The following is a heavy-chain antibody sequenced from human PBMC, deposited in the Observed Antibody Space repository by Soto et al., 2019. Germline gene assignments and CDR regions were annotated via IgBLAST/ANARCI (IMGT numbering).Heavy chain of an antibody. D-gene: IGHD6-13*01. V-gene: IGHV1-3*01. CDR3: VRRHVSATGTDWFDP. J-gene: IGHJ5*02. CDR1: GYTFTSYG. Sequence: QVQLVQSGTEVKKPGASVKVSCKASGYTFTSYGIHWVRQAPGQRLEWMGWINAANGDTKYSPKFQGRVTITRDTSASTAYMELSSLRSEVTALYYCVRRHVSATGTDWFDPWGQGTLVTVSS. CDR2: INAANGDT.